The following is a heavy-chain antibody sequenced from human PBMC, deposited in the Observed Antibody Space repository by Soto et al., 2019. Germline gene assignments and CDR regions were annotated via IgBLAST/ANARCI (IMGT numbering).Heavy chain of an antibody. V-gene: IGHV1-46*01. CDR1: GYTFTSYY. J-gene: IGHJ4*02. D-gene: IGHD3-10*01. Sequence: QVQLVQSGAEVKKPGASVKVSCKASGYTFTSYYMHWVRQAPGQGLEWMGIINASGGSTSYAQKFQGIVTMTMDTATCTVYMELSSLGSEDTAVYYCARDGLGGYGSGTYLDYWGQGTLVTVSS. CDR2: INASGGST. CDR3: ARDGLGGYGSGTYLDY.